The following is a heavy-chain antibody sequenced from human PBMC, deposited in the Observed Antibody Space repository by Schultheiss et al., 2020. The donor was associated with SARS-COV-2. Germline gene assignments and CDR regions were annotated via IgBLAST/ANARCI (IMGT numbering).Heavy chain of an antibody. J-gene: IGHJ4*02. CDR1: GFTFSSYG. CDR3: AKSLPVPYSSSSSFDY. Sequence: GGSLRLSCAASGFTFSSYGMHWVRQAPGKGLEWVAVISYDGSNKYYADSVKGRFTISRDNSKNTLYLQMNSLRAEDTAVYYCAKSLPVPYSSSSSFDYWGQGTLVTVST. V-gene: IGHV3-30*18. D-gene: IGHD6-6*01. CDR2: ISYDGSNK.